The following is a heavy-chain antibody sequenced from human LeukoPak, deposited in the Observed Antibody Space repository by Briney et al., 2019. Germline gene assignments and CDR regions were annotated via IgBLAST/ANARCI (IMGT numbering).Heavy chain of an antibody. CDR1: GFTFTNYA. Sequence: GGSLRLSCAASGFTFTNYAMNWVRQAPGKGLEWVSGISVSGTSTYYADSVKGRLTISRDNFKNTVDLQMNSLIAEDTAVYYCAKAAPFGQRKLYFDYWGQGTLVTVSS. J-gene: IGHJ4*02. CDR2: ISVSGTST. CDR3: AKAAPFGQRKLYFDY. V-gene: IGHV3-23*01. D-gene: IGHD3-10*01.